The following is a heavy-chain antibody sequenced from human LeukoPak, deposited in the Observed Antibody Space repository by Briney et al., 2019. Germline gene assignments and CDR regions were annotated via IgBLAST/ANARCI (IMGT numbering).Heavy chain of an antibody. CDR1: GFTFKNYG. Sequence: GGSLRLSCAASGFTFKNYGMTWVRQAPGKGLEWVSGIGITGASTYYADSVKGRFTISRDNSRNTLSLQMDSLRAEDTAIYYCAKQWSYYDYWGQGTLVTVSS. J-gene: IGHJ4*02. D-gene: IGHD6-19*01. CDR2: IGITGAST. CDR3: AKQWSYYDY. V-gene: IGHV3-23*01.